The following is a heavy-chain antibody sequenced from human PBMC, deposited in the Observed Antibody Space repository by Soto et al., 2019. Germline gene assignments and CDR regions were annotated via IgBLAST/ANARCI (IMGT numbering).Heavy chain of an antibody. CDR1: GGTISSGGYS. D-gene: IGHD2-8*01. V-gene: IGHV4-30-2*01. Sequence: SETLSLTCAVSGGTISSGGYSWSWIRQPPGKGLEWIGYIYHSGSTYYNPSLKSRVTISVDRSKNQFSLKLSSVTAADTAVYYCARESSRGIVLMVYALKHWRQGTLVTVSS. CDR2: IYHSGST. J-gene: IGHJ1*01. CDR3: ARESSRGIVLMVYALKH.